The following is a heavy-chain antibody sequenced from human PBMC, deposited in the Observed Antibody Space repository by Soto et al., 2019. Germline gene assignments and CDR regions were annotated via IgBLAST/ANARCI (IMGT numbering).Heavy chain of an antibody. V-gene: IGHV1-8*01. CDR3: ARGSNHCSGGSCYSDWFDP. Sequence: QVQLVQSGAEVKKPGASVRVSCKASGYTFTSSDVYWVRQATGQGLELMGWMNPNTGNTGYAQKFQDRVTMTRNTSISTAYMELSSLRSADTAVYYCARGSNHCSGGSCYSDWFDPWGQGTPVTVSS. J-gene: IGHJ5*02. D-gene: IGHD2-15*01. CDR2: MNPNTGNT. CDR1: GYTFTSSD.